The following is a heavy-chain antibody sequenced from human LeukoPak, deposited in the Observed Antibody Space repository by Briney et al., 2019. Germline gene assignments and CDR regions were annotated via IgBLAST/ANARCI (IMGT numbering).Heavy chain of an antibody. V-gene: IGHV3-21*01. CDR3: ARDLRDSYGFFAFDY. CDR2: IGAGGTFT. CDR1: GFTFSSYA. D-gene: IGHD5-18*01. Sequence: PGGSLRLSCTASGFTFSSYAMNWVRQAPGKGLEWVSGIGAGGTFTYYADSVKGRFNISRDNAKISLYLQMNSLGAEDTAVYYCARDLRDSYGFFAFDYWGQGTLVTVSS. J-gene: IGHJ4*02.